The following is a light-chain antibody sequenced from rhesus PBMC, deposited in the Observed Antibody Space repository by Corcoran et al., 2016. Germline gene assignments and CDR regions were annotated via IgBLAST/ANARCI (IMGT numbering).Light chain of an antibody. V-gene: IGKV4-1*01. CDR3: QQYYSSPLFT. CDR1: QSRLYSANNKNY. CDR2: GGS. J-gene: IGKJ3*01. Sequence: DIVMTPSPDSLAVSLGERGTINCKSSQSRLYSANNKNYLAEYQQKPGQAPKLLIYGGSTRESGVPPRFDGSGAGTDFTLTISGLRAEDVAFYYCQQYYSSPLFTFGRGTKLPIK.